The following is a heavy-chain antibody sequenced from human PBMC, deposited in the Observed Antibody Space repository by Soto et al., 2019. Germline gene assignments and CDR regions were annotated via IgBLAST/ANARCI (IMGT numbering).Heavy chain of an antibody. J-gene: IGHJ4*02. CDR2: ISGSGGST. V-gene: IGHV3-23*01. D-gene: IGHD5-18*01. Sequence: GGSLRLSCAASGFTFSSYAMSWVRQAPGKGLEWVSAISGSGGSTYYADSVKGRFTISRDNSKNTLYLQMNSLRAEDTAVYYCAKSSGYSYGPNLIHFDYWGQGTLVTVSS. CDR3: AKSSGYSYGPNLIHFDY. CDR1: GFTFSSYA.